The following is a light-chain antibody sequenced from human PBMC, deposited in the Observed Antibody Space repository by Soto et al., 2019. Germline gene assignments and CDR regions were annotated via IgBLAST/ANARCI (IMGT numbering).Light chain of an antibody. CDR1: QGIATY. CDR2: AAS. V-gene: IGKV1-9*01. Sequence: DIQLTQSPSFLSASVGDRVTITCRASQGIATYLAWYQQKPGEAPNLLIYAASTLHSGVPSRFSGSGSGTEFAHTVSSLQPEDFAAYYCQHLNTYPAFGGGTTVEI. J-gene: IGKJ4*01. CDR3: QHLNTYPA.